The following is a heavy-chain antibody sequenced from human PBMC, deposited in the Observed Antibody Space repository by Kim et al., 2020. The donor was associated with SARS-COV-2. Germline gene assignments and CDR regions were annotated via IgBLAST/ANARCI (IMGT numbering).Heavy chain of an antibody. V-gene: IGHV4-31*02. CDR3: ARRSEGYNSDYGWFFFDY. D-gene: IGHD3-16*01. Sequence: KSRVIISVYTSKNQFSLKLSSVTAADTAVYYCARRSEGYNSDYGWFFFDYWGQGTLVTVSS. J-gene: IGHJ4*02.